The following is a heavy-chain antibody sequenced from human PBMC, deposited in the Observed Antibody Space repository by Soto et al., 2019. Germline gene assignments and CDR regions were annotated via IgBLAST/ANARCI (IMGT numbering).Heavy chain of an antibody. CDR1: GFTFSSYG. J-gene: IGHJ6*02. CDR3: ANDHYYDSSGYYPYYYGMDV. D-gene: IGHD3-22*01. V-gene: IGHV3-30*18. CDR2: ISYDGSNK. Sequence: QVQLVESGGGVVQPGRSLRLSCAASGFTFSSYGMHWVRQAPGKGLEWVAIISYDGSNKYYADSVKGRFTISRDNSKNTLYLQMNSLRAEDTAVYYWANDHYYDSSGYYPYYYGMDVWGQGTTVTVSS.